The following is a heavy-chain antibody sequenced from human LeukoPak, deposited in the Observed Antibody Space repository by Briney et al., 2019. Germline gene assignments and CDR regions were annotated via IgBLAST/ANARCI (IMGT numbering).Heavy chain of an antibody. CDR1: GFTFSSYA. D-gene: IGHD3-9*01. CDR3: AKSARYFDPGPWTY. J-gene: IGHJ4*02. Sequence: GGSLTLSCAASGFTFSSYAMRWVRHAPGKGGEGVSAISGSGGSTYYADSVKGRFTISRDNSKNTLYLQMNSLRAEDTAVYYCAKSARYFDPGPWTYWGQGTLVTVSS. CDR2: ISGSGGST. V-gene: IGHV3-23*01.